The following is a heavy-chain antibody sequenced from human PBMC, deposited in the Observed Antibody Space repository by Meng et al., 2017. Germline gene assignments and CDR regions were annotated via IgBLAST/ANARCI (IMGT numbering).Heavy chain of an antibody. CDR3: ASRATMVRGVPNWFDP. Sequence: VQLQGSGPGLVKPSGPLSLTCAVSGGSISRCNWWSWVRQPPGKGLEWIGEIYHSGSTNYDPSLKSRVTISVDKSKNQFSLKLSSVTAADTAVYYCASRATMVRGVPNWFDPWGQGTLVTVSS. V-gene: IGHV4-4*02. J-gene: IGHJ5*02. CDR2: IYHSGST. CDR1: GGSISRCNW. D-gene: IGHD3-10*01.